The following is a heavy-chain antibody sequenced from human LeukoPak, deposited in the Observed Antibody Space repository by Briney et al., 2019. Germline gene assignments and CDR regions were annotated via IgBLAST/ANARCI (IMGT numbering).Heavy chain of an antibody. J-gene: IGHJ4*02. CDR3: ARDRYSMSSACDY. CDR1: GFTFCDYY. V-gene: IGHV3-11*04. CDR2: ISSSGSTI. D-gene: IGHD6-6*01. Sequence: GGSLRLSCAASGFTFCDYYMSWIRQAPGKGLERVSYISSSGSTIYYADSVKGRFTISRDNAQNSLYLQMNSLRAEDTAVYYCARDRYSMSSACDYWGQGTLVTVSS.